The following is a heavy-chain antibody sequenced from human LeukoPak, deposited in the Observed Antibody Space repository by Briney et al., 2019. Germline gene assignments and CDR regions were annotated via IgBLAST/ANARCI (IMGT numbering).Heavy chain of an antibody. CDR1: GYSISSGYY. D-gene: IGHD4-11*01. CDR3: ARDQKRSGGTTVTSAFDY. V-gene: IGHV4-38-2*02. Sequence: SETLSFTCTVSGYSISSGYYWGWIRQPPGKGLEWIGSICHSGSTYYNPSLKSRVTISVDTSKNQFSLKLSSVTAADTAVYYCARDQKRSGGTTVTSAFDYWGQGTLVTVSS. CDR2: ICHSGST. J-gene: IGHJ4*02.